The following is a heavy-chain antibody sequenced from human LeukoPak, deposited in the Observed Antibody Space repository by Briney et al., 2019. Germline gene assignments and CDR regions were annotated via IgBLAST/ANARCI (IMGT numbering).Heavy chain of an antibody. Sequence: ASVKVSCKASGGTFSSYAISWVRQAPGQGLEWMGGIIPIFGTANYAQKFQGRVTITADESTSTAYMELSSLRSEDTAVYYCARGAPFEYSSSSGMDVWGQGTTVTVSS. V-gene: IGHV1-69*13. J-gene: IGHJ6*02. CDR3: ARGAPFEYSSSSGMDV. CDR1: GGTFSSYA. D-gene: IGHD6-6*01. CDR2: IIPIFGTA.